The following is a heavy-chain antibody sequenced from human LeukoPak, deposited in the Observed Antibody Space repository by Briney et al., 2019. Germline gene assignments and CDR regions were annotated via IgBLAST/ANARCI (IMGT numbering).Heavy chain of an antibody. CDR1: GFTVSSNY. CDR2: IYSGGST. J-gene: IGHJ4*02. D-gene: IGHD6-13*01. Sequence: GGSLRLSCAASGFTVSSNYMSWVRQAPGKGLEWVSVIYSGGSTYYADSVKGRFTISRDNSKNTLYLQMNSLRAEDTAVYYCATRTQAAAADYWGQGTLVTVSS. CDR3: ATRTQAAAADY. V-gene: IGHV3-53*01.